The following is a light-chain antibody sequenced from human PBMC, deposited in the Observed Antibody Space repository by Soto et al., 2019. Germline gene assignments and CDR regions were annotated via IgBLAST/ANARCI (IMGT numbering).Light chain of an antibody. CDR2: AAS. CDR1: QSVSSN. Sequence: EIVMTQSPATLSVSPGERATLSCRASQSVSSNLAWYQQKPGQAPRLLIYAASTRATGIPARFSGSGSGTEFTLTISSLQSEDFAVYYCQQYNNWPPEYTFGQGIKLQIK. V-gene: IGKV3-15*01. CDR3: QQYNNWPPEYT. J-gene: IGKJ2*01.